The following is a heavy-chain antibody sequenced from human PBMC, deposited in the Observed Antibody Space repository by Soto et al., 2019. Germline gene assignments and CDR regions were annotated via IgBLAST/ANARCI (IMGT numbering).Heavy chain of an antibody. CDR1: GYNFDSYG. J-gene: IGHJ4*02. V-gene: IGHV1-18*01. CDR3: VRGGVAAAGPGDY. CDR2: ITVRNGET. Sequence: QVQLVQSGAEVRQPGASVTVSCKASGYNFDSYGINWVRQAPGQGLEWMGWITVRNGETNYAQRIQGRVTMTSDTSTSTAYMEMRTLRSDDTATYYCVRGGVAAAGPGDYWGQGTLVAVSS. D-gene: IGHD6-13*01.